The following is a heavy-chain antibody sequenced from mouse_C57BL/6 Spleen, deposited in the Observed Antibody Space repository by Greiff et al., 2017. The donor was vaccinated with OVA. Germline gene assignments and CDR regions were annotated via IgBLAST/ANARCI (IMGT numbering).Heavy chain of an antibody. V-gene: IGHV6-3*01. CDR2: IRLKSDNYAT. D-gene: IGHD2-4*01. Sequence: ESGGGLVQPGGSMKLSCVASGFTFSNYWMNWVRQSPEKGLEWVAQIRLKSDNYATHYAESVKGRFTISRDDSKSSVYLQMNNLRAEDTGIYYCTGLKGLYYDYDGAMDYWGQGTSVTVSS. CDR1: GFTFSNYW. J-gene: IGHJ4*01. CDR3: TGLKGLYYDYDGAMDY.